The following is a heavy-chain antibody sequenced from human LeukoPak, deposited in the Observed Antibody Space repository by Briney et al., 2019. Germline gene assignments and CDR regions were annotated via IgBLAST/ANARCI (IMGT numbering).Heavy chain of an antibody. D-gene: IGHD6-19*01. CDR3: AKDLRTGYSSGWYIDAFDI. J-gene: IGHJ3*02. V-gene: IGHV3-23*01. Sequence: GGSLRLSCAASGFTFSSYAMSWVRQAPGKGLEWVSAISGSGGSTYYADSVKGRFTISRDNSKNTLYLQMNSLRAEETAVYYCAKDLRTGYSSGWYIDAFDIWGQGTMVTVSS. CDR1: GFTFSSYA. CDR2: ISGSGGST.